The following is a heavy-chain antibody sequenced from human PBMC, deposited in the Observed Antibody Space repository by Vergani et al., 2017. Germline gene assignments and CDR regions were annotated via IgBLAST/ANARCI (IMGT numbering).Heavy chain of an antibody. CDR1: GFTFSSYA. CDR2: ISYDGSNK. J-gene: IGHJ6*03. Sequence: QVQLVESGGGVVQPGRSLRLSCAASGFTFSSYAMHWVRQAPGKGLEWVAVISYDGSNKYYADSVKGRFTISRDNAKNSLYLQMNSLRAEDTAVYYCARGGVPADRYYYYMDVWGKGTTVTVSS. D-gene: IGHD2-2*01. CDR3: ARGGVPADRYYYYMDV. V-gene: IGHV3-30-3*01.